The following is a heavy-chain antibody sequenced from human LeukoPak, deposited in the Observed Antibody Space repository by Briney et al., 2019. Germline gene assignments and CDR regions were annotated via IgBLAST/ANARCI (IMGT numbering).Heavy chain of an antibody. Sequence: PGGSLRLSCAASGFTFSSYSMNWVRQAPGKGLEWVSYITSSTNIYYADPVKGRFTISRDNAKNSLYLQMNSLRAEDTAVYYCAYSYGPYYYDYWGQGTLVTVSS. J-gene: IGHJ4*02. CDR3: AYSYGPYYYDY. V-gene: IGHV3-48*01. CDR1: GFTFSSYS. D-gene: IGHD5-18*01. CDR2: ITSSTNI.